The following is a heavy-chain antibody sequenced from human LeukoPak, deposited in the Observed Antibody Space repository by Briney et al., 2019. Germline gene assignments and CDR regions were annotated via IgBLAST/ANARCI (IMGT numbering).Heavy chain of an antibody. CDR1: GFTFSSYW. J-gene: IGHJ4*02. D-gene: IGHD5-18*01. CDR3: ARDEYSYGLYYFDY. Sequence: GGSLTLSCAASGFTFSSYWMSWVRQAPGKGLEWVANIKQDGSEKYYVDSVKGRFTISRDNAKNSLYLQMNSLRAEDTAVYYCARDEYSYGLYYFDYWGQGTLVTVSS. CDR2: IKQDGSEK. V-gene: IGHV3-7*01.